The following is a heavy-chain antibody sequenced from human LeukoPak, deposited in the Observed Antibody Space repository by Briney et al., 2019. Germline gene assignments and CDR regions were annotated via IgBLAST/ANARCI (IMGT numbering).Heavy chain of an antibody. CDR3: ARVVRRRDYRNAFDI. CDR2: MNPNSGNT. D-gene: IGHD4-11*01. Sequence: GASVKVSCKASGYTFTSYDINWVRQPTGQGLEGMGWMNPNSGNTGYAQKFQGRVTMTRNTSISTAYMELSSLRSEDTAVYYCARVVRRRDYRNAFDIWGQGTMVTVSS. V-gene: IGHV1-8*01. CDR1: GYTFTSYD. J-gene: IGHJ3*02.